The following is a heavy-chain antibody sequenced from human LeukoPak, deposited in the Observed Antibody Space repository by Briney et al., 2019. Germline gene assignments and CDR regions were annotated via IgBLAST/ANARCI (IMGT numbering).Heavy chain of an antibody. CDR1: GYTFTGYY. D-gene: IGHD6-19*01. V-gene: IGHV1-2*02. Sequence: ASVKVSCKASGYTFTGYYMHWVRQAPGQGLEWMGWINPNSGGTNYAQKLQGRVTMTTDTSTSTAYMELRSLRSDDTAVYYCAKSDRSGYSSGWYPLNYWGQGTLVTVSS. CDR2: INPNSGGT. CDR3: AKSDRSGYSSGWYPLNY. J-gene: IGHJ4*02.